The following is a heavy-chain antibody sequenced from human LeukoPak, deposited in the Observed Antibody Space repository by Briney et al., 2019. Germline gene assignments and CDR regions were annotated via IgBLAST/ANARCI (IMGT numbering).Heavy chain of an antibody. CDR2: ISYDGSNK. CDR1: GFTFSSYA. V-gene: IGHV3-30*04. D-gene: IGHD5-18*01. Sequence: PGGSLRLSCAASGFTFSSYAMHWVRQAPGKGLEWVAVISYDGSNKYYADSVKGRFTISRDNSKNTLYLQMNSLRAEDTAVYYCAKDGGYSYGTSPFDYWGQGTLVTVSS. CDR3: AKDGGYSYGTSPFDY. J-gene: IGHJ4*02.